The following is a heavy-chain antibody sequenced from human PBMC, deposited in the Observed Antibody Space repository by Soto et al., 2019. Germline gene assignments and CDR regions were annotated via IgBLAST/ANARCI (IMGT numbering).Heavy chain of an antibody. CDR2: INPGDSDI. V-gene: IGHV5-51*01. Sequence: GESLKISCKASGYSFTNYWIGWVRQVPGKGLEWLGIINPGDSDIVYSPSFGGQVTISADNSINTAYLQWSSLKASDTAIYYCSRRLYLDTWFEPWGQETLVTVS. CDR1: GYSFTNYW. D-gene: IGHD2-2*02. J-gene: IGHJ5*02. CDR3: SRRLYLDTWFEP.